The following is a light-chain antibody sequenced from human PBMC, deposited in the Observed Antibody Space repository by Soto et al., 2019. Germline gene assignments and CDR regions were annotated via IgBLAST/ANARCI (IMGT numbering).Light chain of an antibody. CDR1: SSDVGGYNY. J-gene: IGLJ2*01. CDR2: DVS. Sequence: QSVLTQPVSVSGSPGQSITISCTGTSSDVGGYNYVSWYQQHPGKAPKLMIYDVSNRPSGVSNRFSGSKSGNTASLTISGLQAEDEADYYCSSYTSSSRVVFGGGTKVTVL. CDR3: SSYTSSSRVV. V-gene: IGLV2-14*01.